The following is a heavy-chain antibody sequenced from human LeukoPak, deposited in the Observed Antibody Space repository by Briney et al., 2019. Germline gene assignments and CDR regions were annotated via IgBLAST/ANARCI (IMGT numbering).Heavy chain of an antibody. CDR2: INAGNGNT. Sequence: ASVKVSCKASGYTFTNYTLNWLRQAPGQRLEWMGWINAGNGNTKYSQKFQGRVTITRDTSASTAYMELSSLRSEDTAVYYCARKEEGIDPWGQGTLVTVSS. CDR1: GYTFTNYT. J-gene: IGHJ5*02. CDR3: ARKEEGIDP. V-gene: IGHV1-3*01.